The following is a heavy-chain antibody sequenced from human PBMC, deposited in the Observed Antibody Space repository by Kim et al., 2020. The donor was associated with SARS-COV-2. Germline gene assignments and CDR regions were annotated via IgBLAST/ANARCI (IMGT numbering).Heavy chain of an antibody. V-gene: IGHV3-74*01. CDR1: GFTFSSYW. CDR2: INSDGSST. D-gene: IGHD1-26*01. CDR3: ARSGAYSGSYYSDAFDI. J-gene: IGHJ3*02. Sequence: GGSLRLSCAASGFTFSSYWMHWVRQAPGKGLVWVSRINSDGSSTSYADSVKGRFTISRDNAKNTLYLQMNSLRAEDTAVYYCARSGAYSGSYYSDAFDIWGQGTMVTVSS.